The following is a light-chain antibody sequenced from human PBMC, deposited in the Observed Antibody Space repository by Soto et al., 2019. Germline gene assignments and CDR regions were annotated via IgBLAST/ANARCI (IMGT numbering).Light chain of an antibody. J-gene: IGKJ4*01. Sequence: EIVLTQTPGTLSLAPGERATLSCRASESVSKAYLAWYQQKPGQSPRLLIYGASSRATGTPDRFSGSGFGTDFTLTISRLEPEDFAVYYCQQYSNSPHTFGGGAKVEI. CDR2: GAS. CDR3: QQYSNSPHT. V-gene: IGKV3-20*01. CDR1: ESVSKAY.